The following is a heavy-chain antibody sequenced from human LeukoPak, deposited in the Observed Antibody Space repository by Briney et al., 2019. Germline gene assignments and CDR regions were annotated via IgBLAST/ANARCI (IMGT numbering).Heavy chain of an antibody. CDR2: ISTYNGNT. CDR3: ARGSYDSSDFEYFHH. J-gene: IGHJ1*01. D-gene: IGHD3-22*01. CDR1: GYTFTSHG. Sequence: ASVKVSCKASGYTFTSHGISWVRQAPGQGLEWMGWISTYNGNTNYAQKLQGRVSMTTDTSTSTAYMDLRSLRSDDTAVYYCARGSYDSSDFEYFHHWGQGTLVTVSS. V-gene: IGHV1-18*01.